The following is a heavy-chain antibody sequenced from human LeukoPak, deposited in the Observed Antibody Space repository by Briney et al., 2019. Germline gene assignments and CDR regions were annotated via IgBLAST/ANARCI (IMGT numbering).Heavy chain of an antibody. V-gene: IGHV3-74*01. CDR3: ASYAGYHFDY. J-gene: IGHJ4*02. Sequence: PGGSLRLSCAASGFTFSSYWMHWVRQVPGKGLVWVSRINSDGSNTNYADSVKGRFAVFRDNVKNTLYLQMNSLRVDDTAVYYCASYAGYHFDYWGQGALVTVSS. CDR1: GFTFSSYW. CDR2: INSDGSNT. D-gene: IGHD3-9*01.